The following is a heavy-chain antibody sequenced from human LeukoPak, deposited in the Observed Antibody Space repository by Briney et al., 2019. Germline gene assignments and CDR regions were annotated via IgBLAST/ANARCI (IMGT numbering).Heavy chain of an antibody. J-gene: IGHJ5*02. CDR1: GFTFSSYE. CDR3: ARSPSSFDP. CDR2: ISRRGDTI. Sequence: GGSLRLSCAASGFTFSSYEMNWVRQAPGKGLERVSSISRRGDTIDYADSVKGGFTISRDNAKNSLYLQMNSLRAEDTAVYYCARSPSSFDPWGQGALVTVSS. D-gene: IGHD3-16*02. V-gene: IGHV3-48*03.